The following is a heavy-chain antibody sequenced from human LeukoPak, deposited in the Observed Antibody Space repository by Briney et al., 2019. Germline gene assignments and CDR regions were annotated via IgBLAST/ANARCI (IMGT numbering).Heavy chain of an antibody. Sequence: SETLSLTGPVSGGSISSGSYYGSWIRRPPGKELEWIGRIYTSGSTNYNPSLKSRVTISVDTSKNQFSLKLSSVTAADTAVYYCARDLSRLYSGSYFDYWGQGTLVTVSS. CDR1: GGSISSGSYY. J-gene: IGHJ4*02. CDR2: IYTSGST. CDR3: ARDLSRLYSGSYFDY. V-gene: IGHV4-61*02. D-gene: IGHD1-26*01.